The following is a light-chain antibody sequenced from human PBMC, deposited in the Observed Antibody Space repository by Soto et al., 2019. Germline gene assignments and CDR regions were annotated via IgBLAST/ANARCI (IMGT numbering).Light chain of an antibody. J-gene: IGLJ2*01. Sequence: QSALTQPASVSGSPGQSITISCTGTSSDVGDYNYVSWYQHHPGKAPKLMTYDVNNRPSGVSNRFSGSKSGNTASLTISGLQAEDEADYYCNSYTSSSTMVFGGGTKVTVL. CDR2: DVN. V-gene: IGLV2-14*01. CDR1: SSDVGDYNY. CDR3: NSYTSSSTMV.